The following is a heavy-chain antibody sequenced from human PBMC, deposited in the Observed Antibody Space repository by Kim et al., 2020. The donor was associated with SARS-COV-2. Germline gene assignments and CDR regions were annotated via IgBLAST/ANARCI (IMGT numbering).Heavy chain of an antibody. CDR2: ISYDGSNK. Sequence: GGSLRLSCAASGFTFSSYAMHWVRQAPGKGLEWVAVISYDGSNKYYADSVKGRFTISRDNSKNTLYLQMNSLRAEDTAVYYCAREPFWNSGVDYWGQGTL. CDR1: GFTFSSYA. CDR3: AREPFWNSGVDY. V-gene: IGHV3-30*04. J-gene: IGHJ4*02. D-gene: IGHD1-7*01.